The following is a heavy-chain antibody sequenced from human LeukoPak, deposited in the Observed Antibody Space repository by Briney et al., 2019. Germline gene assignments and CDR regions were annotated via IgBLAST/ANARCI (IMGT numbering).Heavy chain of an antibody. CDR3: ARSLGTGYGMDV. V-gene: IGHV3-74*01. D-gene: IGHD1-14*01. CDR1: GFTFNTYW. J-gene: IGHJ6*02. CDR2: INSDESRT. Sequence: GGSLRLSCAASGFTFNTYWMHWVRQAPGKGLVWVSRINSDESRTTYADSVKGRFTISRDNAKNTLYLQMNSLRAEDTGVYYCARSLGTGYGMDVWGQGTTVTVSS.